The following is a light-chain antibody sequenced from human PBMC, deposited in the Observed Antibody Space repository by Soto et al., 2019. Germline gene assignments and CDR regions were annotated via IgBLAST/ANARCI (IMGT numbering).Light chain of an antibody. CDR3: CSYTPSNTFV. J-gene: IGLJ1*01. CDR2: HVT. V-gene: IGLV2-14*01. CDR1: SSDDGAYNY. Sequence: QSALTQPASVSGSLGQSITISCSGTSSDDGAYNYVSWYQQYPGKAPKLMIYHVTDRPSVVSNRFSGSKSGNTASLTISGFQAEDEADYYCCSYTPSNTFVFGTGTKVTLL.